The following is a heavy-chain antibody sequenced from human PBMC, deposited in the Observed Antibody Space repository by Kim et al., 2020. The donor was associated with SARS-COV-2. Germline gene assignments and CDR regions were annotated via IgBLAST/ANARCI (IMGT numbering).Heavy chain of an antibody. CDR3: ARHYYDSSGYFDY. D-gene: IGHD3-22*01. J-gene: IGHJ4*02. CDR2: SNK. Sequence: SNKYYAEYGKGRFPISRDNSKNTLYLQMNSLRAEDTAVYYCARHYYDSSGYFDYWGQGTLVTVSS. V-gene: IGHV3-30*02.